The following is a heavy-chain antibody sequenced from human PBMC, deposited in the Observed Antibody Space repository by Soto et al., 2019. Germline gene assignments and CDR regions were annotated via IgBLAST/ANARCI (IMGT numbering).Heavy chain of an antibody. CDR2: IYYSGST. D-gene: IGHD3-22*01. J-gene: IGHJ3*02. CDR3: ATYPVTYYYDSSGPITKGGAFDI. V-gene: IGHV4-31*03. CDR1: GGSISSGGYY. Sequence: TLSLTCTVSGGSISSGGYYWSWIRQHPGKGLEWIGYIYYSGSTYYNPSLKSRVTISVDTSKNQFSLKLSSVTAADTAVYYCATYPVTYYYDSSGPITKGGAFDIWGQGTMVTVSS.